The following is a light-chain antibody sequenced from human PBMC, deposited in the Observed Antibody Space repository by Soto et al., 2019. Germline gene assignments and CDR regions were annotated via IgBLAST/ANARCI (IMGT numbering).Light chain of an antibody. CDR3: QQYNNWPFT. J-gene: IGKJ3*01. CDR2: GAS. CDR1: QSVSSN. Sequence: EIVMTQSPATLSVSPGERATLSCRASQSVSSNLAWYQQKPGQAPRLLIYGASTRATGIPARFSGSGSGTEFTLTISSLQSEDFAIYYCQQYNNWPFTFGPGTNVDI. V-gene: IGKV3-15*01.